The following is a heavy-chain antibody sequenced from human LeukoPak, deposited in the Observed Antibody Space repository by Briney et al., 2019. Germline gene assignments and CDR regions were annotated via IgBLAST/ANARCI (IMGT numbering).Heavy chain of an antibody. CDR3: ARDGRNTTNYNWFDS. CDR1: GFTFSDYA. Sequence: GGSLRLSCAASGFTFSDYAMSWVRQAPGKGLECVSLIYSGGNTYYADTVKGRFTISRDNSKNTLYLQMDSLRAEDTAVYYCARDGRNTTNYNWFDSWGQGTLVTVSS. V-gene: IGHV3-53*01. CDR2: IYSGGNT. J-gene: IGHJ5*01. D-gene: IGHD2/OR15-2a*01.